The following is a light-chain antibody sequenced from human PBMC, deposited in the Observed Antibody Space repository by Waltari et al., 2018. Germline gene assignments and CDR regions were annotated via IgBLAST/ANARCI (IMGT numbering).Light chain of an antibody. CDR2: WAS. J-gene: IGKJ3*01. CDR1: QSVLYSSNNKNY. CDR3: QQYYSSPFT. V-gene: IGKV4-1*01. Sequence: DIVMTQSPDSLAVSLGERATIPCKSRQSVLYSSNNKNYLAWYQQKPGQSPKLLIYWASTRESGVPDRFSGSGSGADFTLTISSLQAEDVAVYYCQQYYSSPFTFGPGTKVDIK.